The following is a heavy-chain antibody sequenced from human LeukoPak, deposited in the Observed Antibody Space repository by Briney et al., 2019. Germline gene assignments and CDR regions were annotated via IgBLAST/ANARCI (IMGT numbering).Heavy chain of an antibody. Sequence: GSLRLSCAASGFTFSSSAMSWVRQAPGKGLEWVSSITGSGGSTYYADSEKGRFTISRDNSKNTLYLQMNSLRAEDTAVYYCAKHARDSSGYRFDYWGQGTLVTVSS. V-gene: IGHV3-23*01. CDR2: ITGSGGST. J-gene: IGHJ4*02. D-gene: IGHD3-22*01. CDR3: AKHARDSSGYRFDY. CDR1: GFTFSSSA.